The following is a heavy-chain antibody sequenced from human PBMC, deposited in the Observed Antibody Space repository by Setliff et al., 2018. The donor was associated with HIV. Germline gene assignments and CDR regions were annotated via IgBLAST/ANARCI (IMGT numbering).Heavy chain of an antibody. D-gene: IGHD1-26*01. CDR3: AVGDGGGSYHRYFNF. CDR2: IIPSGGST. V-gene: IGHV1-46*01. J-gene: IGHJ4*02. Sequence: ASVKVSCKASGYTFTKSIIHWVRQAPGQGLEWMGAIIPSGGSTGYAEKFQARVTLTRDTSTSTVYMELSGLREEDTAVYYCAVGDGGGSYHRYFNFWGQGTLVTVSS. CDR1: GYTFTKSI.